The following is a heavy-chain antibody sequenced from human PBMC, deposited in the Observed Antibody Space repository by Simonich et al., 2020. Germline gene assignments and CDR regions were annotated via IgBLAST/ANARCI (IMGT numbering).Heavy chain of an antibody. J-gene: IGHJ3*02. Sequence: EVQLVESGGGLVKPGGSLRLSCAASGFTFSRYSMNWVRQAQVKGREWVSTISSSSSSIYYADSVKGRFTISRDNAKNSLYLQMNSLRAEDTAVYYCARGIVGASGAFDIWGQGTMVTVSS. CDR3: ARGIVGASGAFDI. CDR2: ISSSSSSI. D-gene: IGHD1-26*01. V-gene: IGHV3-21*01. CDR1: GFTFSRYS.